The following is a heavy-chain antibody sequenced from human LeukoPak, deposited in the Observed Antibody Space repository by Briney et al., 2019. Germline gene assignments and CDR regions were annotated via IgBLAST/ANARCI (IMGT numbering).Heavy chain of an antibody. V-gene: IGHV4-34*01. J-gene: IGHJ4*02. Sequence: SETLSLTCAVYGGSFSGYYWSWIRQPPGKGLEWIGEINHSGSTNYNPSLKSRVTISVDTSKNQFSLKLSSVTAADTAVYYCATTYAYVWGSFLYWGQGTLVTVSS. CDR2: INHSGST. CDR3: ATTYAYVWGSFLY. CDR1: GGSFSGYY. D-gene: IGHD3-16*01.